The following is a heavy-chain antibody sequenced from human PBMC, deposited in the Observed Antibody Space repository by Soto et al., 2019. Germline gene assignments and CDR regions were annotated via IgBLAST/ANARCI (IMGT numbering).Heavy chain of an antibody. CDR2: IWYDGSNK. CDR1: GFTFSSYG. V-gene: IGHV3-33*01. Sequence: QVQLVESGGCVVQPGRSLRLSCAASGFTFSSYGMHWVRQAPGKGLEWVAVIWYDGSNKYYADSVKGRFTISRDNSKNTLYLQMNSLRAEDTAVYYCARDQGVVPAATYYYYGMDVWGQGTTVTVSS. J-gene: IGHJ6*02. D-gene: IGHD2-2*01. CDR3: ARDQGVVPAATYYYYGMDV.